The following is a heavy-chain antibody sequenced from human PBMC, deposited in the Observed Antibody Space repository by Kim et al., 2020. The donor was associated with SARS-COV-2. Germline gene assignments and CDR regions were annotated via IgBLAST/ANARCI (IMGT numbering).Heavy chain of an antibody. CDR3: ARDSTMVRGVTTTLDP. J-gene: IGHJ5*02. CDR1: GGTFSSYA. V-gene: IGHV1-69*13. D-gene: IGHD3-10*01. Sequence: SVKVSCKASGGTFSSYAISWVRQAPGQGLEWMGGIIPIFGTANYAQKFQGRVTITADESTSTAYMELSSLRSEDTAVYYCARDSTMVRGVTTTLDPWGQGTLVTISS. CDR2: IIPIFGTA.